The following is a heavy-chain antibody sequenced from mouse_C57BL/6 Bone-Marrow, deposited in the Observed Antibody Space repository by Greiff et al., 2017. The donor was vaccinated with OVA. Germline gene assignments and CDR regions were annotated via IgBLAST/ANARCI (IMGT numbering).Heavy chain of an antibody. CDR3: ARNSNPYAMDY. J-gene: IGHJ4*01. D-gene: IGHD2-5*01. V-gene: IGHV1-7*01. CDR2: INPSSGYT. Sequence: VQLVESGAELAKPGASVKLSCKASGYTFTSYWMHWVKQRPGQGLEWIGYINPSSGYTKYNQKFKDKATLTADKSSSTASMQQSSLTSEDSAVYYCARNSNPYAMDYWGQGTSVTVSS. CDR1: GYTFTSYW.